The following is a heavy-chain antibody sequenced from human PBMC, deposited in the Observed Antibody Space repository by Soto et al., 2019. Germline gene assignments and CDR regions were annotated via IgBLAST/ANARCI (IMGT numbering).Heavy chain of an antibody. CDR2: ISAYNGNT. CDR1: GYTFTSYG. Sequence: ASVKVSGKASGYTFTSYGISWVRQAPGQGLEWMGWISAYNGNTNYAQKLQGRVTMTTDTSTSTAYMELRSLRSDDTAVYYCAREGRDGYRMSAFDIWGQGTMVTVSS. D-gene: IGHD5-12*01. J-gene: IGHJ3*02. CDR3: AREGRDGYRMSAFDI. V-gene: IGHV1-18*04.